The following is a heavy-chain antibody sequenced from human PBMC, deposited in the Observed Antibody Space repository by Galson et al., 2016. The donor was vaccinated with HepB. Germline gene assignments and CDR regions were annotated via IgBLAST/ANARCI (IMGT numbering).Heavy chain of an antibody. D-gene: IGHD3-10*01. CDR1: GYSFITYA. Sequence: SVKVSCKASGYSFITYAMHWVRQAPGQRLEWMGWINASNGDTKYSQKLQGRVTITRDTSASTAYMELSSLRSEDTAVYFCARAGSTSMVQGWAYRMDVWGQGTTVTVSS. V-gene: IGHV1-3*01. CDR2: INASNGDT. CDR3: ARAGSTSMVQGWAYRMDV. J-gene: IGHJ6*02.